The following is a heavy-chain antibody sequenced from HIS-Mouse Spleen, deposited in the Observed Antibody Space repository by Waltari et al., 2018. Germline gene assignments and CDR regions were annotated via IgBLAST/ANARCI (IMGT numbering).Heavy chain of an antibody. D-gene: IGHD2-2*01. J-gene: IGHJ6*02. Sequence: QVQLVQSGAEVKKPGASVKVSCKASGYTFTSYGISWVLPAPGPGLEWLGWISAYNGNTNYAQKLQGRVTMTTDTSTSTAYMELRSLRSDDTAVYYCAREKGDIVVVPAANCYYYGMDVWGQGTTVTVSS. CDR2: ISAYNGNT. V-gene: IGHV1-18*01. CDR1: GYTFTSYG. CDR3: AREKGDIVVVPAANCYYYGMDV.